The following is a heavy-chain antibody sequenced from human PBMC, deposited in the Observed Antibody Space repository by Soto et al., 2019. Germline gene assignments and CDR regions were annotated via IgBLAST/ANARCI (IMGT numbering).Heavy chain of an antibody. Sequence: PSETLSLTCAVYGGSFSGYYWSWIRQPPGKGLEWIGEINLSGSTNYNPSLKSRVTISVDTSKNQFSLKLSSVTAADTAVYYCAVGTVTHSYVYYIEVRAKRTTVIGSS. CDR3: AVGTVTHSYVYYIEV. CDR2: INLSGST. D-gene: IGHD4-17*01. V-gene: IGHV4-34*01. J-gene: IGHJ6*03. CDR1: GGSFSGYY.